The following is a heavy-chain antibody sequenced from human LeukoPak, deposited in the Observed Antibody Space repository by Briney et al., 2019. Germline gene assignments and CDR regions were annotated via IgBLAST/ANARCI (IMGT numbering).Heavy chain of an antibody. Sequence: KPSETLSLTCTVSGGSISSNSYYWGWLRQPPGKGLQWIGSIYYSGSTYYHPSLKSRVTISVDTSKNQFSLKLSSVTAAGTAVYYCATYSSGWYPFDYWGQGTLVTVSS. CDR1: GGSISSNSYY. V-gene: IGHV4-39*07. CDR2: IYYSGST. J-gene: IGHJ4*02. CDR3: ATYSSGWYPFDY. D-gene: IGHD6-19*01.